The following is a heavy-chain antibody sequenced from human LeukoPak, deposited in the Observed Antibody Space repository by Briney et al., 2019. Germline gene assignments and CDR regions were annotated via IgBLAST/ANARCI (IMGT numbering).Heavy chain of an antibody. D-gene: IGHD5-24*01. CDR2: ISNDGIRK. Sequence: PGRSLRPSCAASGFTFSRSAMHWVRQPPGKGLEWMAVISNDGIRKFHADSVKGRFTISRDNSKNTLFLQMDSLTTEDTAVYYCARRRDGYNPELDYWGQGTLVTVSS. CDR3: ARRRDGYNPELDY. CDR1: GFTFSRSA. J-gene: IGHJ4*02. V-gene: IGHV3-30-3*01.